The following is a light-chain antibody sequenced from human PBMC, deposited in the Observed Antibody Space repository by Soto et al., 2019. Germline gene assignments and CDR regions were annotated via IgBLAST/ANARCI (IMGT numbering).Light chain of an antibody. CDR2: GAS. CDR3: QYCGTSRT. V-gene: IGKV3-20*01. Sequence: EIVLTQSPATLSLSPGERATLSCRASQSISSSYLAWYQQKPCQAPRLLIFGASSRATGIPDRFSGSGSGTDFTLTISGLEPEDSAVYYCQYCGTSRTFGQGTKVDIK. J-gene: IGKJ1*01. CDR1: QSISSSY.